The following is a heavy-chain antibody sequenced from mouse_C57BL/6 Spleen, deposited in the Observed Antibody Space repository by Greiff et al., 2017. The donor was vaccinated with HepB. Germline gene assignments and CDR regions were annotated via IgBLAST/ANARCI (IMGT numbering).Heavy chain of an antibody. CDR1: GFTFSDYG. Sequence: EVKVVESGGGLVKPGGSLKLSCAASGFTFSDYGMHWVRQAPEKGLEWVAYISSGSSTIYYADTVKGRFTISRDNAKNTLFLKMTSLRSEDTAMYYCARPLGRAWFAYWGQGTLVTVSA. CDR3: ARPLGRAWFAY. V-gene: IGHV5-17*01. CDR2: ISSGSSTI. J-gene: IGHJ3*01. D-gene: IGHD4-1*01.